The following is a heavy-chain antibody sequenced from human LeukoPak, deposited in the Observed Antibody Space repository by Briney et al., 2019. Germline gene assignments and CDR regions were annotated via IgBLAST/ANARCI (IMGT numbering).Heavy chain of an antibody. CDR3: AKLAKYFYGSETYYFFEH. CDR1: GFSFTTYW. V-gene: IGHV3-7*01. J-gene: IGHJ4*02. Sequence: GESPRLSCAASGFSFTTYWMSWVRQAPGKGLEWVANIKQDGTEKYYVDSVKGRFTISRDNAKNSLYLQMNSLRVEDTAVYYCAKLAKYFYGSETYYFFEHWGQGTPVTASS. CDR2: IKQDGTEK. D-gene: IGHD3-10*01.